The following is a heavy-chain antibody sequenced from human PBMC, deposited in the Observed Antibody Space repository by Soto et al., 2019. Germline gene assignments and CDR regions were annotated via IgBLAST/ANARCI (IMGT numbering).Heavy chain of an antibody. CDR1: GLIFSDYH. CDR3: AMLGGWSGGSSGMDV. V-gene: IGHV3-72*01. J-gene: IGHJ6*02. Sequence: EVQLVESGGGLVQPGGSLRLSCAASGLIFSDYHMDWVRQAPGKGLEWVGRIRRKANSYTTEYAASVKGRFTISRDDSKNSLYVQMDSLKSEHTAVYYCAMLGGWSGGSSGMDVWGQGTTVTVSS. D-gene: IGHD6-19*01. CDR2: IRRKANSYTT.